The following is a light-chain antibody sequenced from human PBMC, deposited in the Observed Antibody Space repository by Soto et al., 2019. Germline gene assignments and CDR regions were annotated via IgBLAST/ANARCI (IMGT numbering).Light chain of an antibody. Sequence: EILMTQSPATLSVSPGEGVTLSCRAGQSVRSNLAWYQQKPGQAPRLLIYGASTRATGIPARLSGSGSGTELTITISSMQSEDFEVYYCQQYNNWPRTFGHGTKVDIK. J-gene: IGKJ1*01. CDR2: GAS. CDR1: QSVRSN. V-gene: IGKV3-15*01. CDR3: QQYNNWPRT.